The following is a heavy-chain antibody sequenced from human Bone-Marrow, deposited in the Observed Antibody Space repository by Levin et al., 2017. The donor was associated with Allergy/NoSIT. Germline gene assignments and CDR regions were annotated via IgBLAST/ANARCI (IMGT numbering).Heavy chain of an antibody. CDR2: IIPIFGTA. Sequence: ASVKVSCKASGGTFSSYAISWVRQAPGQGLEWMGGIIPIFGTANYAQKFQGRVTITADKSTSTAYMELSSLRSEDTAVYYCARAKTYYYGSGSYYNGNWFDPWGQGTLVTVSS. CDR1: GGTFSSYA. V-gene: IGHV1-69*06. J-gene: IGHJ5*02. CDR3: ARAKTYYYGSGSYYNGNWFDP. D-gene: IGHD3-10*01.